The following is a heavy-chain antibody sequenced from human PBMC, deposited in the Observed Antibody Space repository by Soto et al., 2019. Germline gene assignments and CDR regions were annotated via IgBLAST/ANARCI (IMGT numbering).Heavy chain of an antibody. CDR1: GGSFSGYY. Sequence: PSETLSLTCAVYGGSFSGYYWSWIRQPPGKGLEWIGEINHSGSTNYNPSLKSRVTISVDTSKNQFSLKLSSVTAADTAVYYCASNRSPYGMDVWGQGTTVTVSS. CDR2: INHSGST. J-gene: IGHJ6*02. CDR3: ASNRSPYGMDV. V-gene: IGHV4-34*01.